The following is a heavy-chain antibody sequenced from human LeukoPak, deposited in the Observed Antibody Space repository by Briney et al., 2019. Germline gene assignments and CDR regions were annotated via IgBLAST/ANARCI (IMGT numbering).Heavy chain of an antibody. CDR3: ARETYSGSYYLDY. V-gene: IGHV4-59*01. Sequence: SETLSLTCTVSGGSISSYYWSWIRQPPGKGLEWIGYIYYSGSTNYNPSLKSRVTISVDTSKNQFSLKLSSVTAADTGVYYCARETYSGSYYLDYWGQGTLVTVSS. CDR1: GGSISSYY. CDR2: IYYSGST. J-gene: IGHJ4*02. D-gene: IGHD1-26*01.